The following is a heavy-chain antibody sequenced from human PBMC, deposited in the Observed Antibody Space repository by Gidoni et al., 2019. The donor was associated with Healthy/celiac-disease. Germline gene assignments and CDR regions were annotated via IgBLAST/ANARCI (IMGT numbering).Heavy chain of an antibody. CDR1: GGSISSYY. J-gene: IGHJ4*02. Sequence: QVQLQESGPGLVKPSETLSLTCTVSGGSISSYYWSWIRQPAGKGLEWIGRIYTSGSTNYNPSLKSRVTMSVDTSKNQFSLKLSSVTAADTAVYYCARDLKTYSSSWYLDYWGQGTLVTVSS. D-gene: IGHD6-13*01. CDR2: IYTSGST. V-gene: IGHV4-4*07. CDR3: ARDLKTYSSSWYLDY.